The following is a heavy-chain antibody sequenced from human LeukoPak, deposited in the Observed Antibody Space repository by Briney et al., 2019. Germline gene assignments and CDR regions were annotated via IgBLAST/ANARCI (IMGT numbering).Heavy chain of an antibody. Sequence: LAGGSLRLSCAASGFTFSSYGTHWVRQAPGKGLEWVAVIWYDGSNKYYADSVKGRFTISRDNSKNTLYLQMNSLRAEDTAVYYCAKDSSSWFFDYWGQGTLVTVSS. V-gene: IGHV3-33*06. D-gene: IGHD6-13*01. J-gene: IGHJ4*02. CDR1: GFTFSSYG. CDR2: IWYDGSNK. CDR3: AKDSSSWFFDY.